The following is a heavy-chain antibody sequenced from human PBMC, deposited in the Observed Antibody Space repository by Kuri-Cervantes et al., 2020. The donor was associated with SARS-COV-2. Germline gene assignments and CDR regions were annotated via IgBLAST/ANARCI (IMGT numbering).Heavy chain of an antibody. CDR2: ISADGNTS. J-gene: IGHJ6*02. V-gene: IGHV3-43*02. CDR1: GFTFSDYA. Sequence: ETLSLTCAASGFTFSDYAMQWVRQVPGKGLQWVSLISADGNTSYYADSVKGRFTVSRDNSKNSLFLQMNSLRAEDTALYYCAKDTAVAGVGGYYYYYGMDVWGQGTTVTVSS. D-gene: IGHD6-19*01. CDR3: AKDTAVAGVGGYYYYYGMDV.